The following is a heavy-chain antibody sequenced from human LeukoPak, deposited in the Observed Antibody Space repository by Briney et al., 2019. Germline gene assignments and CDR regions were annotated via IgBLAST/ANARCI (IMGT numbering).Heavy chain of an antibody. CDR3: AGSSSYNYYYYGMDV. CDR1: GYTFTSYD. D-gene: IGHD6-6*01. J-gene: IGHJ6*02. V-gene: IGHV1-8*01. CDR2: MNPNSGNT. Sequence: GASVKVSCKASGYTFTSYDINWVRQATGQGLVWMGWMNPNSGNTGYAQKFQGRVTMTRNTSISTAYMELSSLRSEDTAVYYCAGSSSYNYYYYGMDVWGQGTTVTVSS.